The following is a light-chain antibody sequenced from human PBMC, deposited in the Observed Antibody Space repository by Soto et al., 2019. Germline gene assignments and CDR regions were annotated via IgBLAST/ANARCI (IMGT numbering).Light chain of an antibody. CDR2: DVS. V-gene: IGLV2-14*01. Sequence: QSALTQPASVSGSPGQSITISCTGTNSDVGGYNYVSWYQQHPAKAPKLMIYDVSNRPSGVSNRFSGSKSGNTASLTISGSQAENEPVYYCYSYTTSSPYVFGLWTMLT. CDR3: YSYTTSSPYV. CDR1: NSDVGGYNY. J-gene: IGLJ1*01.